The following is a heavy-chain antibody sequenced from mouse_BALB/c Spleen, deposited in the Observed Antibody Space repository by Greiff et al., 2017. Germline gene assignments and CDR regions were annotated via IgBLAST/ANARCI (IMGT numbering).Heavy chain of an antibody. V-gene: IGHV5-9-1*01. D-gene: IGHD1-1*01. Sequence: EVMLVESGGGLVKPGGSLKLSCAASGFTFSSYAMSWVRQTPEKRLEWVATISSGGSYTYYPDSVKGRFTISRDNAKNTLYLQMSSLRSEDTAMYYCARDYGSSFYYFDYWGQGTTLTVSS. CDR3: ARDYGSSFYYFDY. CDR1: GFTFSSYA. J-gene: IGHJ2*01. CDR2: ISSGGSYT.